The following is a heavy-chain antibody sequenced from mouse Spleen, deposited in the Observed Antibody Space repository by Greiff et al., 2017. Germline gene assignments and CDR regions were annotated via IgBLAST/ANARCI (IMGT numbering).Heavy chain of an antibody. CDR3: ARERGRDY. CDR1: GYTFTDYY. J-gene: IGHJ2*01. CDR2: INPNNGGT. Sequence: EVQLQQSGPELVKPGASVKISCKASGYTFTDYYMNWVMQSHGKSLEWIGDINPNNGGTSYNQKFKGKATLTVDKSSSTAYMELRSLTSEDSAVYYCARERGRDYWGQGTTLTVSS. D-gene: IGHD3-3*01. V-gene: IGHV1-26*01.